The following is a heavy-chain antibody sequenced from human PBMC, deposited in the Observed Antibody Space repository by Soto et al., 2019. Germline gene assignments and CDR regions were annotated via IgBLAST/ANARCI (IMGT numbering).Heavy chain of an antibody. V-gene: IGHV3-43*01. D-gene: IGHD3-22*01. J-gene: IGHJ4*02. CDR1: GLTFDDYN. CDR3: VKETYYYDVSSYYPLGV. CDR2: ISRDGTNT. Sequence: GGSLSLSCAASGLTFDDYNLHWVSQAPGKCLEWVSLISRDGTNTNYAESVKGRFTISRDNSKNSLYLQMNSLRTEDTALYYCVKETYYYDVSSYYPLGVWGQGTLVTVSS.